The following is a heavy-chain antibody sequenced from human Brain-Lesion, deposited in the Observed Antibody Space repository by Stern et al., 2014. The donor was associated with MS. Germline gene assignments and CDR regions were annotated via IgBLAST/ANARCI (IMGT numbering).Heavy chain of an antibody. V-gene: IGHV4-61*02. D-gene: IGHD2-2*01. CDR3: ARGRVVPGFQYYATDV. CDR2: IFNSGST. CDR1: GGSISSGGYY. J-gene: IGHJ6*02. Sequence: VQLEESGPGLVKPSQTLSLSCTVSGGSISSGGYYWSWIRQPAGKGLEWIGRIFNSGSTSYNPSLKGRVTIPINTSKNQFSLRLNSMTAADTAVYYCARGRVVPGFQYYATDVWGQGTTVIVSS.